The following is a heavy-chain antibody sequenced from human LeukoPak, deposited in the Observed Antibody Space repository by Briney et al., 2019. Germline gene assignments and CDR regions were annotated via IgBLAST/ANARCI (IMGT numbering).Heavy chain of an antibody. V-gene: IGHV1-3*01. CDR2: INAGGGNT. CDR3: ARVRTYYYDSSEFDY. Sequence: ASVKVSCKASGYTFTSYAIHWVRQAPGQRLEWMGWINAGGGNTKYSQKFQGRVTITRDTSASTAYMELSSLRSEDTAVYYCARVRTYYYDSSEFDYWDQGTLVTVSS. D-gene: IGHD3-22*01. J-gene: IGHJ4*02. CDR1: GYTFTSYA.